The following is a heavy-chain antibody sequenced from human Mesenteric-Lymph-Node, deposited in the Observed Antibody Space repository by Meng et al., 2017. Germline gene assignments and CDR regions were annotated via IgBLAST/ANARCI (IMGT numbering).Heavy chain of an antibody. CDR1: GFTFSSFE. CDR2: IGSSGSDK. Sequence: GESLKISCAASGFTFSSFEMDWVRQAPGKGLEWLSYIGSSGSDKYYADSVKGRFTISRDNARNSLYLQMNSLRAEDTAVYYCAREGYYYDSSGYYYSGWFDPWGQGTLVTVSS. CDR3: AREGYYYDSSGYYYSGWFDP. J-gene: IGHJ5*02. V-gene: IGHV3-48*03. D-gene: IGHD3-22*01.